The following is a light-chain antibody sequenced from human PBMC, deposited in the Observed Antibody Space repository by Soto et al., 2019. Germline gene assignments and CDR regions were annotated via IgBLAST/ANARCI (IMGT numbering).Light chain of an antibody. V-gene: IGKV1-5*01. J-gene: IGKJ5*01. CDR3: LQHNSYPLIT. Sequence: DIQMTQSPSTLSASVGDRVTITCRASQSISSWLAWYQQKPGKAPKLLIYDASSLESGVPSRFSGSGSGTEFTLTVSSLQPEGFATYYCLQHNSYPLITFGQGTRLEIK. CDR2: DAS. CDR1: QSISSW.